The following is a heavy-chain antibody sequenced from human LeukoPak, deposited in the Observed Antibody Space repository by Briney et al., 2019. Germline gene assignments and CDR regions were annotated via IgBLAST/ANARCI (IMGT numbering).Heavy chain of an antibody. J-gene: IGHJ4*02. D-gene: IGHD2-8*01. V-gene: IGHV3-23*01. Sequence: GGSLRLSCAASGFTFSSYAMSWVRQAPGKGLEWVSAISDSGGSSYDADSVKGRFTISRDNSKNTLYLQMNSLRAEDTAVYYCAKDTSIGRYCTNGVCSPFDYWGQGTLVTVSS. CDR2: ISDSGGSS. CDR3: AKDTSIGRYCTNGVCSPFDY. CDR1: GFTFSSYA.